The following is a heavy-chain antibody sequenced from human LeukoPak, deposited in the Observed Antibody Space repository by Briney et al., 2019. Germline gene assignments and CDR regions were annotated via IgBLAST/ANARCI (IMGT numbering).Heavy chain of an antibody. CDR2: ISYDGSNK. V-gene: IGHV3-30-3*01. CDR3: ANVLRYFDSYGMDV. J-gene: IGHJ6*02. Sequence: PGGSLRLSCAVSGFTFSNYAMHWVRQAPGKGLEWVAVISYDGSNKYYADSMKGRFSISRDNSKNTHYLQMNRLRAEDTAVYYCANVLRYFDSYGMDVWGQGTTVTVSS. D-gene: IGHD3-9*01. CDR1: GFTFSNYA.